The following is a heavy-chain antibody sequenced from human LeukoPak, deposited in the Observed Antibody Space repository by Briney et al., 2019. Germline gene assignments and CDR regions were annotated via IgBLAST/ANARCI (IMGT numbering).Heavy chain of an antibody. CDR2: IYSGGST. Sequence: GGSLRLSCAASGFTVSRNYMSWVRQAPGKGLEWVSVIYSGGSTYYADSVKGRFTISRDNSKNTLYLQMNSLRAEDTAVYYCATINVDTAMVLDYWGQGTLVTVSS. D-gene: IGHD5-18*01. CDR1: GFTVSRNY. V-gene: IGHV3-66*01. J-gene: IGHJ4*02. CDR3: ATINVDTAMVLDY.